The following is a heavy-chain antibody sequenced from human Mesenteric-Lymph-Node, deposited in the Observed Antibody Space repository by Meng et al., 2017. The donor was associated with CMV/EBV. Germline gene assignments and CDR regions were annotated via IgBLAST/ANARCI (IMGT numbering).Heavy chain of an antibody. CDR1: GKTFIVYY. Sequence: ASVKVSCKASGKTFIVYYIHWARQAPGQGLEWMGWINPNSGATDYAQKFQGRVTMTRDTSITTAYMELSSLRSDDTAVYYCARESRPTYYDFWNAYSYGMDVWGQGTTVTVSS. D-gene: IGHD3-3*01. J-gene: IGHJ6*02. CDR2: INPNSGAT. V-gene: IGHV1-2*02. CDR3: ARESRPTYYDFWNAYSYGMDV.